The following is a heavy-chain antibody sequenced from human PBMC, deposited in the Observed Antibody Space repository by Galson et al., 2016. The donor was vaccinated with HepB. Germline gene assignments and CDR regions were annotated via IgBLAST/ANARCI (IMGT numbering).Heavy chain of an antibody. D-gene: IGHD3-10*01. CDR2: IKPNGGST. Sequence: SVKVSCKASGYTFTNKYIHRVRQAPGQGLEWMGIIKPNGGSTIYAQKFQGRVTMTRDTSTSTVYMELSSLRSEDTAVYYCARDPTQYGSGSYDYWGQGTRVTVSS. J-gene: IGHJ4*02. CDR1: GYTFTNKY. V-gene: IGHV1-46*01. CDR3: ARDPTQYGSGSYDY.